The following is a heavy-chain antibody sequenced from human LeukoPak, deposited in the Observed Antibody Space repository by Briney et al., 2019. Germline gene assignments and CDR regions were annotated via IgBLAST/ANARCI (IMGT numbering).Heavy chain of an antibody. CDR3: ARGLGDYVGGSYRYYYYYYMDV. Sequence: GASVKVSCKASGYTFTSYDINWVRQATGQGLEWMGWMNPNSGNTGYAQKFQGRVTMTRNTSISTAYMELSSLRSEDTAVYYCARGLGDYVGGSYRYYYYYYMDVWGKGTTVTVSS. D-gene: IGHD3-16*02. CDR2: MNPNSGNT. V-gene: IGHV1-8*01. CDR1: GYTFTSYD. J-gene: IGHJ6*03.